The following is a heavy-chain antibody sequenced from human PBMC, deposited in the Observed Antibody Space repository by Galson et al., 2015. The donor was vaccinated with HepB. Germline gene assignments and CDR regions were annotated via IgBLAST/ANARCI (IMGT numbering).Heavy chain of an antibody. D-gene: IGHD2-8*02. V-gene: IGHV3-23*01. CDR2: ISGSGGST. CDR1: GFTFSSYA. Sequence: SLRLSCAASGFTFSSYAMSWVRQAPGKGLEWVSVISGSGGSTYYADSVKGRFTISRDNSKNTLYLQMNSLRAEDTAVYYCAKDRILVVYAALDYWGQGTLVTVSS. J-gene: IGHJ4*02. CDR3: AKDRILVVYAALDY.